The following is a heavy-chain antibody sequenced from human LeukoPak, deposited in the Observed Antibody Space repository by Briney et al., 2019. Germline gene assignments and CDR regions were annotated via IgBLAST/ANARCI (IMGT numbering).Heavy chain of an antibody. Sequence: SVKVSCKPSGGTFSSYAISWVRQAPGQGRESMGGFIPIFGTANYAQKFQGRVTITADKSTSTAYMELSSLRSEDTAVYYCARDRYCSSTSCYLVDCGQGTLVTVSS. CDR2: FIPIFGTA. CDR3: ARDRYCSSTSCYLVD. D-gene: IGHD2-2*01. V-gene: IGHV1-69*06. J-gene: IGHJ4*02. CDR1: GGTFSSYA.